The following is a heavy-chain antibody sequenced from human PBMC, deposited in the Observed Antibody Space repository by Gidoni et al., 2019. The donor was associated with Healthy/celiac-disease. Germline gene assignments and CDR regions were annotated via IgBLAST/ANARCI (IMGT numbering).Heavy chain of an antibody. Sequence: QVQLVQSGAEVKKPGSSVKVSCKASGGTFSSHAISWVRQAPGQGREWMGGSIPIFGTANYAQKFQGRDTITADESTSTAYMELSSLRSEDTAVYYCARARTPAYDMLTLPFDYWGQGTLVTVSS. CDR2: SIPIFGTA. J-gene: IGHJ4*02. V-gene: IGHV1-69*01. CDR1: GGTFSSHA. CDR3: ARARTPAYDMLTLPFDY. D-gene: IGHD3-9*01.